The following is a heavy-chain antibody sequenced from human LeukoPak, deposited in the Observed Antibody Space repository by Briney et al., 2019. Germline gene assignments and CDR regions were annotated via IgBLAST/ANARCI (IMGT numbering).Heavy chain of an antibody. V-gene: IGHV3-74*03. Sequence: GGSLRLSCAVSGFSFSNYWMHWVRQDPGKGLVWVSYISSDGSVTEYAASVKGRFTISRDNAVNTLYLQMNSLRVEDTAVYYCVRGSLRLPRSTPDYWGQGTLVTVSS. J-gene: IGHJ4*02. CDR2: ISSDGSVT. D-gene: IGHD2-21*02. CDR3: VRGSLRLPRSTPDY. CDR1: GFSFSNYW.